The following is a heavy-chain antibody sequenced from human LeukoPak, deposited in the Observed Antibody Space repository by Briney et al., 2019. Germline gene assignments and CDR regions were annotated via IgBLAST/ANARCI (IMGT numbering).Heavy chain of an antibody. D-gene: IGHD6-13*01. CDR2: ISGSGGST. Sequence: PGGSLRLSCAASGFTFSSYAMSWVRQAPGKGLEWVSAISGSGGSTYYADSAKGRFTISRDNSKNTLYLQMNSLRAEDTAVYYCAKDHYEQQLVYDAFDTWGQGTMVTVSS. J-gene: IGHJ3*02. CDR3: AKDHYEQQLVYDAFDT. CDR1: GFTFSSYA. V-gene: IGHV3-23*01.